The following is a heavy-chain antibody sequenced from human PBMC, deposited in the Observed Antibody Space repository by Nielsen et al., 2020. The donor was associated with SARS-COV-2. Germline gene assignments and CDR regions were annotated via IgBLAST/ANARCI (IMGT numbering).Heavy chain of an antibody. CDR2: IDHSGST. D-gene: IGHD4-17*01. CDR3: ARESGTDYGDYGLFDY. J-gene: IGHJ4*02. CDR1: AGSFSGYY. Sequence: SETLSLTCAVYAGSFSGYYWTWIRQSPGKGLEWIGEIDHSGSTNYNPSLKSRVTISVDTSKNQFSLKLSSVTAADTAVYYCARESGTDYGDYGLFDYWGQGTLVTVSS. V-gene: IGHV4-34*01.